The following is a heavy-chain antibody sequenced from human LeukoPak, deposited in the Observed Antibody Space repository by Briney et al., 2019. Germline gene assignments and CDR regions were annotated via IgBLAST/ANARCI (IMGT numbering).Heavy chain of an antibody. CDR3: TTVSYDILTGYYRPPYFDY. D-gene: IGHD3-9*01. CDR1: GFTFSSYG. J-gene: IGHJ4*02. V-gene: IGHV3-33*01. CDR2: IWYDGSNK. Sequence: PGRSLRLSCAASGFTFSSYGMHWVRQAPGKGLEWVAVIWYDGSNKYYADSVKGRFTISRDNSKNTLYLQMNSLKTEDTAVYYCTTVSYDILTGYYRPPYFDYWGQGTLVTVSS.